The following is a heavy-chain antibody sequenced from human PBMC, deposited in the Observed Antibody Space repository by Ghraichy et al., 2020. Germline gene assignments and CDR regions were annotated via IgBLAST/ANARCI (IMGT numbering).Heavy chain of an antibody. J-gene: IGHJ2*01. CDR2: ISYTGST. Sequence: SETLSLTCTVSGGSISSYYWSWIRQSPGKGLEWIGYISYTGSTNFNPSLKSRVTISEDTSKNQFSLNVRSVTAADTAVYYCARPGYCSGGSCYDWYFDVWGRGTLVTVSS. V-gene: IGHV4-59*08. CDR1: GGSISSYY. D-gene: IGHD2-15*01. CDR3: ARPGYCSGGSCYDWYFDV.